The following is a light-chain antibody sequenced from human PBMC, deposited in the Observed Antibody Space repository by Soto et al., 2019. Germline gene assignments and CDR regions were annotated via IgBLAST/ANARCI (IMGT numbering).Light chain of an antibody. CDR1: QDISSS. CDR3: QQANSLCFT. V-gene: IGKV1-12*01. CDR2: GAS. J-gene: IGKJ5*01. Sequence: DIQMTQSPSSVSASVGARAIISCRASQDISSSLAWHQQRPGKAPKLLMYGASTLQRGVTSRFSGSGSGTDFTPSISGLQPEDLGTYYCQQANSLCFTFGRGTRLEIK.